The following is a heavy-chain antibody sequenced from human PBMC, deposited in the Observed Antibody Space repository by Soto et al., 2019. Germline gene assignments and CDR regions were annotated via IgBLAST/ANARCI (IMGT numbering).Heavy chain of an antibody. J-gene: IGHJ3*02. V-gene: IGHV1-2*02. Sequence: QVQLVQSGAEVKKPGASVKVSCKASGYTLTANYIHWVRQAPGHGLHWLGWMNPNSGGSQYAQRFQGRVTMSRDTSISTAYMELTRLTSDDTAVYYCARARHYSGSGSYTPFDIWGQGTMVTVSS. CDR2: MNPNSGGS. D-gene: IGHD3-10*01. CDR1: GYTLTANY. CDR3: ARARHYSGSGSYTPFDI.